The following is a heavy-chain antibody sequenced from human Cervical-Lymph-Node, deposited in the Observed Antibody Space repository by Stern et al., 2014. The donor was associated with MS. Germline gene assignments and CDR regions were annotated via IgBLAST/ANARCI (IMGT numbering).Heavy chain of an antibody. CDR2: IKRDGSET. CDR3: TRFLQSGWSDLFDS. J-gene: IGHJ5*01. Sequence: EDQLVESGGGLVQPGGSQRLSCVASGSTFSTSWMSWVRQAPGKGLEWVANIKRDGSETYYLDYVKGRVTISRDNANSSLYLEMNSLRAEDTAVYYCTRFLQSGWSDLFDSWGRGTLVTVSS. CDR1: GSTFSTSW. D-gene: IGHD6-19*01. V-gene: IGHV3-7*01.